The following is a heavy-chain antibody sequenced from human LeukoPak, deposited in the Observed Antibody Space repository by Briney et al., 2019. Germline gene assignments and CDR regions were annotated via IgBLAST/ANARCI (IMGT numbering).Heavy chain of an antibody. CDR3: AIGRFYRWFDY. CDR1: GGSFSGYY. D-gene: IGHD3-3*01. Sequence: SETLSLTCAVYGGSFSGYYWSWIRQPPGKGLEWIGEINHSGSSNYNPSLKSRVTISVDTSKNQFSLKLSTVTAADTAVYYCAIGRFYRWFDYWGQGTLVTVSS. J-gene: IGHJ4*02. CDR2: INHSGSS. V-gene: IGHV4-34*01.